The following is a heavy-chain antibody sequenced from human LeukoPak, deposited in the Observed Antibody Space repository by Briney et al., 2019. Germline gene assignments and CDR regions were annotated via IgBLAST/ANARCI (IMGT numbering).Heavy chain of an antibody. J-gene: IGHJ3*02. CDR2: ISGSAVST. CDR1: GFTVSSNY. CDR3: AKSRLSGINDAFDI. D-gene: IGHD3-3*01. Sequence: PGGSLRLSCAASGFTVSSNYMSWVRQAPGKGLEWVSVISGSAVSTFYADSVKGRFTISRDNSKNTLYLQMNSLRAEDTAVYYCAKSRLSGINDAFDIWGQGRMVTVSS. V-gene: IGHV3-23*01.